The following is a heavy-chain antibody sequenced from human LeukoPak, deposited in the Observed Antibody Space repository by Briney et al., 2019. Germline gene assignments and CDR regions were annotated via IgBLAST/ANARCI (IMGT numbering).Heavy chain of an antibody. J-gene: IGHJ4*02. CDR3: GKDLSWGSTDY. D-gene: IGHD6-13*01. CDR2: INSDGSSI. Sequence: GGSLRLSCAASGFVFSNNWMYWVRQAPGRGLVWVSRINSDGSSIAYADFVRGRFTISRDNAKNTLFLQVNSLTVEDTAMYYCGKDLSWGSTDYWGQGTLVTVSS. CDR1: GFVFSNNW. V-gene: IGHV3-74*01.